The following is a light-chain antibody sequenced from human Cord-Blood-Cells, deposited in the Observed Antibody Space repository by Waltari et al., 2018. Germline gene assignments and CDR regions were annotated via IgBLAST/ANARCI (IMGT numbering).Light chain of an antibody. J-gene: IGLJ2*01. V-gene: IGLV3-1*01. Sequence: SYELTQPPSVSVSPGQTASITCSGDKLGDKYACWYQQKPGQSPVLVIYQDSKRPSGIPERFSRAKAREAATVTISGTQAMDEADYYCQAWDSSTVVFGGGTKLTVL. CDR1: KLGDKY. CDR3: QAWDSSTVV. CDR2: QDS.